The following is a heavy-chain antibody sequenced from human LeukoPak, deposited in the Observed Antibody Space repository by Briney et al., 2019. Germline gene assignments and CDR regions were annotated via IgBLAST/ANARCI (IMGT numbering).Heavy chain of an antibody. Sequence: ASVKVSCKASGFTFSTSAVQWVRQARGQRLEWIGWIIVGTGQTNYAQSLQGRITITRDMSTSTAYMELSSLGSEDTAVYYCAAELYGGNSGCCNFEIWGQGTMVTVSS. V-gene: IGHV1-58*01. CDR3: AAELYGGNSGCCNFEI. CDR1: GFTFSTSA. D-gene: IGHD4-23*01. J-gene: IGHJ3*02. CDR2: IIVGTGQT.